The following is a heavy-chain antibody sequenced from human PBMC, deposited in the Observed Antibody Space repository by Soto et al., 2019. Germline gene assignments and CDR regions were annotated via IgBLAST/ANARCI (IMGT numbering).Heavy chain of an antibody. Sequence: GESLKISCKGSGYSFTSYWISWVRQMPGRGLEWMGRIDPSDSYTNYSPSFQGHVTISADKSISTAHLQWSSLKASDTAMYYCARVRCSSTSCYTHSNWFDPWGQGTLVTVSS. V-gene: IGHV5-10-1*01. J-gene: IGHJ5*02. CDR1: GYSFTSYW. D-gene: IGHD2-2*02. CDR3: ARVRCSSTSCYTHSNWFDP. CDR2: IDPSDSYT.